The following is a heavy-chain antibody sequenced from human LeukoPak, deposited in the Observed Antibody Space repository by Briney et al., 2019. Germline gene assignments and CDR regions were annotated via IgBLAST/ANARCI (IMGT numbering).Heavy chain of an antibody. D-gene: IGHD2-2*01. Sequence: GGSLRLSCAASGFTFSSYGMHWVRQAPGKGLEWVAVIWYDGSNKYYADSVKGRFTISRDNSKNTLYLQMNSLRAEDTAVYYCARSSAAAVYYYMDVWGKGTTVTVSS. CDR1: GFTFSSYG. CDR2: IWYDGSNK. V-gene: IGHV3-33*01. CDR3: ARSSAAAVYYYMDV. J-gene: IGHJ6*03.